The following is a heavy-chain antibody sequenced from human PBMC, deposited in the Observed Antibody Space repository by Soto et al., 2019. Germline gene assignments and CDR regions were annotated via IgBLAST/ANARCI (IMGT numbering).Heavy chain of an antibody. J-gene: IGHJ4*02. D-gene: IGHD3-9*01. CDR2: ISSSSDVI. CDR3: ARGLIGSNSDY. CDR1: GLTFSSYS. V-gene: IGHV3-48*01. Sequence: GGSLRLSCAASGLTFSSYSMNWVRQAPGKGLEWVSYISSSSDVIYYADSVKGRFTISRDNAKNSLYLQMNSLRAEDTVVYYCARGLIGSNSDYWGQGTLVTVSS.